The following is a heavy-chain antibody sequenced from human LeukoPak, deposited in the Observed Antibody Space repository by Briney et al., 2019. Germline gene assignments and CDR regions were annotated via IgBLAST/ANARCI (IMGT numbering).Heavy chain of an antibody. J-gene: IGHJ4*02. CDR1: GGSINSSSHH. V-gene: IGHV4-39*01. CDR3: ARQKITTSDY. CDR2: VYYSGST. D-gene: IGHD3-22*01. Sequence: PSETLSLTCTVSGGSINSSSHHWGWIRQSPGKGLEWIGSVYYSGSTYYNPSLKSRVTISVDTSKNQFSLKLSSVTAADTAVYYCARQKITTSDYWGQGTLVIVPS.